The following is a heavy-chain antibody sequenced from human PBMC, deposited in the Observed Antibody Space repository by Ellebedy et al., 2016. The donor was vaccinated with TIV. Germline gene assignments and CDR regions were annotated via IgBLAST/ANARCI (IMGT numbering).Heavy chain of an antibody. D-gene: IGHD2-15*01. CDR3: ARGKGGKYCSGGSCPRNNWFDP. CDR1: GDSVSSNSAA. J-gene: IGHJ5*02. Sequence: SQTLSLTXXISGDSVSSNSAAWNWIRQSPSRGLEWLGRTYYRSKWYNDYAVSVKSRITINPDTPKNQFSLQLNSVTPEDTAVYYCARGKGGKYCSGGSCPRNNWFDPWGQGTLVTVSS. V-gene: IGHV6-1*01. CDR2: TYYRSKWYN.